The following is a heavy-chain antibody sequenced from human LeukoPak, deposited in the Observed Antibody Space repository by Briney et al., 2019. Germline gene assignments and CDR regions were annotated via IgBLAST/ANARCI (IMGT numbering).Heavy chain of an antibody. Sequence: PSETLSLTCTVSGGSISSGGYYWSWVRQAPGKGLEWVSAISGSGGSTYYADSVKGRFTISRDNSKNTLYLQMNSLRAEDTAVYYCAKCRGHRERCQWLVPPACDFYGMDVWGQGTTVTVSS. CDR2: ISGSGGST. D-gene: IGHD6-19*01. CDR1: GGSISSGGYY. V-gene: IGHV3-23*01. CDR3: AKCRGHRERCQWLVPPACDFYGMDV. J-gene: IGHJ6*02.